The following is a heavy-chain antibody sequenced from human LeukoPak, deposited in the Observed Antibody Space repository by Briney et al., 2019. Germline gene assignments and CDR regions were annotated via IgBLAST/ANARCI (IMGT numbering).Heavy chain of an antibody. J-gene: IGHJ6*02. CDR1: GYTFTSYG. CDR2: ISAYNGNT. V-gene: IGHV1-18*01. CDR3: AGYCSSTSCYHSEGYYYGMDV. D-gene: IGHD2-2*01. Sequence: GASVKVSCKASGYTFTSYGISWVRQAPGQGLEWMGWISAYNGNTNYAQKLQGRVTMTRDTSITTAYMELSSLRSEDTAVYYCAGYCSSTSCYHSEGYYYGMDVWGQGTTVTVSS.